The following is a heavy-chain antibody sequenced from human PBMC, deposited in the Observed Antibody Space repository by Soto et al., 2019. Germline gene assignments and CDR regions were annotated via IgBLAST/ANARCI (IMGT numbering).Heavy chain of an antibody. CDR1: GCNFTSYW. CDR3: ARQEAAYYYGSGSYRSAGGFDP. CDR2: IYPGDSDT. J-gene: IGHJ5*02. D-gene: IGHD3-10*01. V-gene: IGHV5-51*01. Sequence: GLSHKIRYKGSGCNFTSYWIGWVRQMPGKGLEWMGIIYPGDSDTRYSPSFQGQVTISADKSISTAYLQWSSLKASDTAMYYCARQEAAYYYGSGSYRSAGGFDPWGQGTLVTVSS.